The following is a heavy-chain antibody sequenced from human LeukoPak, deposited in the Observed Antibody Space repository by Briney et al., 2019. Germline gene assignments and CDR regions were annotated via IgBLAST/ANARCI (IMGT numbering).Heavy chain of an antibody. J-gene: IGHJ4*02. CDR3: ARRGGFGGSSYYFDY. D-gene: IGHD3-10*01. CDR2: IIPIFGTA. V-gene: IGHV1-69*13. Sequence: ASVKVSCKASGGTFSSYAISWVRQAPGQGLEWMGGIIPIFGTANYAQKFQGRVTITADESTSTAYMELSSLRSEDTAVYYCARRGGFGGSSYYFDYWGQGTLVTASS. CDR1: GGTFSSYA.